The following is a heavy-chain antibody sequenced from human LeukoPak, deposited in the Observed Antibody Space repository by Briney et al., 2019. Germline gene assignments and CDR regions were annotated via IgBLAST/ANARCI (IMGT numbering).Heavy chain of an antibody. V-gene: IGHV3-21*01. CDR3: ARDPTRDDGEAVVRGAPYYGMDV. CDR2: ISSSSSYI. Sequence: GGSLRLSCAASGFTFSSYSMNWVRQAPGKGLEWVSSISSSSSYIYYADSVKGRFTISRDNAKNSLYLQMNSLRAEDTAVYYCARDPTRDDGEAVVRGAPYYGMDVWGKGTTVTVSS. CDR1: GFTFSSYS. D-gene: IGHD3-10*01. J-gene: IGHJ6*04.